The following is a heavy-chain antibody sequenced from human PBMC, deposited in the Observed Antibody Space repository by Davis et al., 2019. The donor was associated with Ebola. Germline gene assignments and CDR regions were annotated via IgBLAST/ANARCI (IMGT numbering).Heavy chain of an antibody. CDR2: INSDGSST. D-gene: IGHD3-22*01. CDR1: GFTFSSYA. J-gene: IGHJ5*02. Sequence: GESLKISCAASGFTFSSYAMNWVRQAPGKGLVWVSRINSDGSSTSYADSVKGRFTISRDNAKNSLYLQMNSLRAEDTAVYYCARVITMIVVAWGQGTLVTVSS. V-gene: IGHV3-74*01. CDR3: ARVITMIVVA.